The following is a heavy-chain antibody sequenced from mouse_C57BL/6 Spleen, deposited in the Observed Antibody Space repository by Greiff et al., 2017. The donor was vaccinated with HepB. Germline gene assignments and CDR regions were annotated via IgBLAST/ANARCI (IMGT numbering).Heavy chain of an antibody. Sequence: QVQLKESGPELVKPGASVKISCKASGYAFSSSWMNWVKQRPGKGLEWIGRIYPGDGDTNYNGKFKGKATLTADKSSSTAYMQLSSLTSEDTAVYICASWGGGLIRAMDYWGQGTSVTVSS. CDR1: GYAFSSSW. J-gene: IGHJ4*01. V-gene: IGHV1-82*01. CDR2: IYPGDGDT. CDR3: ASWGGGLIRAMDY. D-gene: IGHD1-2*01.